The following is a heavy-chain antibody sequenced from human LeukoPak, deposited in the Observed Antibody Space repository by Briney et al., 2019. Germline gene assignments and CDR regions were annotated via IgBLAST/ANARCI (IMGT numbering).Heavy chain of an antibody. CDR1: GGSISSGDYY. J-gene: IGHJ5*02. D-gene: IGHD3-10*01. Sequence: SQTLSLTCTVSGGSISSGDYYWSWIRQPPGKGLEWSGYIYYSGSTYYNPSLKSRVTISVDTSKNQFSLKLSSVTAADTAVYYCARGGVWFGEPINWFDPWGQGTLVTVSS. CDR2: IYYSGST. V-gene: IGHV4-30-4*01. CDR3: ARGGVWFGEPINWFDP.